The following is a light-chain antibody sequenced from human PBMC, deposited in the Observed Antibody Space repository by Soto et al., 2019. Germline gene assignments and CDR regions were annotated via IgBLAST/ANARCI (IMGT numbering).Light chain of an antibody. Sequence: QSALTQPASVSGSPGQSITISCTGTSSDYVSWYQQHPDKAPKLMIYEVSNRPSGVSDRFSGSKSGNTASLTISGLQAEDEADYYCSSYTSSSTRVFGGGTKLTVL. J-gene: IGLJ3*02. CDR2: EVS. V-gene: IGLV2-14*01. CDR3: SSYTSSSTRV. CDR1: SSDY.